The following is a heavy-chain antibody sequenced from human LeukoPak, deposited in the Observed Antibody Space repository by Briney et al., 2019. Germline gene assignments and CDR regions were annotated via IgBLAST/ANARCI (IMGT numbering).Heavy chain of an antibody. CDR2: ISSSSYI. J-gene: IGHJ5*02. D-gene: IGHD3-22*01. Sequence: GGSLRLSCATSGFTFSSYSMNWVRQAPGKGLEWVSSISSSSYIYYADSVKGRFTISRDNAKNSLYLQMNSLRAEDTAVYYCARDLSTPYLSGYYNWFDPWGQGTLVTVSS. CDR1: GFTFSSYS. V-gene: IGHV3-21*01. CDR3: ARDLSTPYLSGYYNWFDP.